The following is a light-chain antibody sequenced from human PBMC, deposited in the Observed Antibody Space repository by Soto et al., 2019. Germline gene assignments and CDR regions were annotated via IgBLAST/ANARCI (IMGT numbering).Light chain of an antibody. CDR3: AAWDDSLNVVV. J-gene: IGLJ2*01. CDR1: SSNIGSNT. V-gene: IGLV1-44*01. Sequence: QPVLTQPPSASGTPGQRVTISCSGSSSNIGSNTVNWYQQLPGTAPKLLIYSNNQRPSGVPDRFSGSKSGTSASLAISGLQSEDEADYYCAAWDDSLNVVVFGGGTMVTVL. CDR2: SNN.